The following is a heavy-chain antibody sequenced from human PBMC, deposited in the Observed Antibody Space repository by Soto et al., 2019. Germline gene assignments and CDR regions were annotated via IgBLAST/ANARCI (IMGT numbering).Heavy chain of an antibody. J-gene: IGHJ4*02. CDR1: GGSISSGGYY. CDR3: AGKVWFGELGYFDY. D-gene: IGHD3-10*01. Sequence: QVQLQESGPGLVKPSQTLSLTCTVSGGSISSGGYYWSWIRQHPGKGLEWIGYIYYSGSTYYNPSLNSRLTKSLDTSKHQFSLKLSSVTAADTAVYYCAGKVWFGELGYFDYWGQGTLVTVSS. CDR2: IYYSGST. V-gene: IGHV4-31*03.